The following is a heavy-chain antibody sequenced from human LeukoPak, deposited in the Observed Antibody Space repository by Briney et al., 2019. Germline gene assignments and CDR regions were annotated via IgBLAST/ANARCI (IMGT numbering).Heavy chain of an antibody. Sequence: SETLSLTCTVSGGSISSSYYYWGWIRQPSGKGLEWIGSIYHSGNTYYNPSLKSRVTISVDTSTNQFSLKVNSVTAADTAVYYCATAKYCSSTSCNAFDWFDPWGQGTLVTVSS. D-gene: IGHD2-2*01. CDR1: GGSISSSYYY. CDR2: IYHSGNT. CDR3: ATAKYCSSTSCNAFDWFDP. V-gene: IGHV4-39*01. J-gene: IGHJ5*02.